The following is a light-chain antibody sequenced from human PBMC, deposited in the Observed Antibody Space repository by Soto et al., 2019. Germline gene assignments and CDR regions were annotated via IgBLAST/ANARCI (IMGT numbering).Light chain of an antibody. CDR3: VLYMGSGTEVV. CDR1: SGSVSTSYY. J-gene: IGLJ2*01. CDR2: STN. V-gene: IGLV8-61*01. Sequence: QTVVTQEPSFSVSPGGTVTLTCGLSSGSVSTSYYPSWYQQTPGQAPRTLIYSTNTRSSGVPDRFSGSILGNKAALTITGAQADDESDYYCVLYMGSGTEVVFGGGTKVNVL.